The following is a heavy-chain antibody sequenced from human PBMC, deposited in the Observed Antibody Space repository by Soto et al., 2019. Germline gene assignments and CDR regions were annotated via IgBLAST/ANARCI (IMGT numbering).Heavy chain of an antibody. CDR3: ARRYYDFWSGYSNWFDP. D-gene: IGHD3-3*01. V-gene: IGHV4-39*01. J-gene: IGHJ5*02. Sequence: QLQLQESGPGLVKPSETLSLTCTVSGGSISSSSYYWGWIRQPPGQGLEWIGSIYYSGSTYYNPSLKSRVTISVDTSKNQFSLKLSSVTAADTAVYYCARRYYDFWSGYSNWFDPWGQGTLVTVSS. CDR2: IYYSGST. CDR1: GGSISSSSYY.